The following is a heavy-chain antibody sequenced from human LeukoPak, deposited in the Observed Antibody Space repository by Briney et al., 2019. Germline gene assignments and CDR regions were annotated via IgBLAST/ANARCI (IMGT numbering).Heavy chain of an antibody. D-gene: IGHD3-22*01. CDR3: ARGPHYYDSSGYYLHY. V-gene: IGHV1-69*13. Sequence: PVKVSCKASGGTFSSYAISWVRQAPGQGLEWMGGIIPIFGTANYAQKFQGRVTITADESTSTAYMELSSLRSEDTAVYYCARGPHYYDSSGYYLHYWGQGTLVTVSS. J-gene: IGHJ4*02. CDR2: IIPIFGTA. CDR1: GGTFSSYA.